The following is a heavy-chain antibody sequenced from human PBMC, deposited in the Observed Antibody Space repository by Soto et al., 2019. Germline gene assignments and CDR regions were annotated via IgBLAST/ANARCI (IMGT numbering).Heavy chain of an antibody. Sequence: GSSMKICCMSSGYIFSTNWIGWVRQTPGKGLEWMGIIYPLNADTRYRPSFHGQVSLSADKSINTAYQQWSSLKASDTAMYYAARWDNSRYPGYWGQGTLVNVLS. CDR3: ARWDNSRYPGY. D-gene: IGHD1-26*01. CDR1: GYIFSTNW. J-gene: IGHJ4*02. CDR2: IYPLNADT. V-gene: IGHV5-51*01.